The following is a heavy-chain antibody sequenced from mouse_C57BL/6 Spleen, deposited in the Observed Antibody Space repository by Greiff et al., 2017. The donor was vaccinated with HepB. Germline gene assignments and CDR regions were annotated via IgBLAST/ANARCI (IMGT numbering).Heavy chain of an antibody. J-gene: IGHJ3*01. CDR1: GYTFTDYS. V-gene: IGHV1-76*01. Sequence: VQVVESGAELVRPGASVKLSCKASGYTFTDYSINWVKQRPGQGLEWIARIDPGSGNTYYNEKFKGKATLTAEKSSSTAYMQLSSLTSEDSAVYFGARTAQRGFADWGQGTLVTVSA. CDR3: ARTAQRGFAD. CDR2: IDPGSGNT. D-gene: IGHD3-2*02.